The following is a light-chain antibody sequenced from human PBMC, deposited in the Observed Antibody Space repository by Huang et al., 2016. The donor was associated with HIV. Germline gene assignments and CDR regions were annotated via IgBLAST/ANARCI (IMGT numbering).Light chain of an antibody. J-gene: IGKJ1*01. CDR3: QQYNNWPPWT. CDR1: QRVSSN. CDR2: GAS. V-gene: IGKV3-15*01. Sequence: EIVMTQSPATLSVSPGERATLSCRASQRVSSNLAWYQQKPGQAPRLLIYGASTRACGIPARFSGSGSGTEFTLTISSLQSEDFAVYYCQQYNNWPPWTFGQGTKVEIK.